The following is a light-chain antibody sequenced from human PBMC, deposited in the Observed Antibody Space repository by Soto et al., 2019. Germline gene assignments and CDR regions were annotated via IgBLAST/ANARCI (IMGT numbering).Light chain of an antibody. CDR1: QSVSRN. CDR2: AAS. CDR3: QQSYTAPFT. Sequence: EIVVSQSEVTVSVSPWAMATPSCWASQSVSRNLAWYQQQPGQAPRLLIHAASTRATGVPARFSGSGSATEFTLTISSLQAEDVAVYYCQQSYTAPFTFCGGTKVDI. V-gene: IGKV3-15*01. J-gene: IGKJ4*01.